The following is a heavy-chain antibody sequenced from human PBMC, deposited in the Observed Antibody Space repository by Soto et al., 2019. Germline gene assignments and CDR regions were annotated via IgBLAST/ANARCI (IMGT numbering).Heavy chain of an antibody. CDR3: VRASGYFLSAD. J-gene: IGHJ3*01. D-gene: IGHD6-13*01. CDR1: GFTFSNFG. CDR2: IWYDGRNK. Sequence: QVQLVESGGGVVQPGRSLRLSCAASGFTFSNFGMHWVRQAPGKGLEWVAVIWYDGRNKYYADSVKGRFTISKDNSNNTLSLQMNSLRAEDTAVYFCVRASGYFLSADWGQGTMVTVSS. V-gene: IGHV3-33*01.